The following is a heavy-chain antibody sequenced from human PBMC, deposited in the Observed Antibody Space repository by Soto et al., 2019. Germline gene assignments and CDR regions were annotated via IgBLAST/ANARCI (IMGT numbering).Heavy chain of an antibody. J-gene: IGHJ4*02. CDR2: ISYDGSNK. D-gene: IGHD6-13*01. CDR3: ARDRGQTPGRGIAAAGTDHSVLY. Sequence: GGSLRLSCAASGFTFSSYAMHWVRQAPGKGLEWVAVISYDGSNKYYADSVKGRFTISRDNSKNTLYLQMNSLRAEDTAVYYCARDRGQTPGRGIAAAGTDHSVLYWGQGTLVTVSS. V-gene: IGHV3-30-3*01. CDR1: GFTFSSYA.